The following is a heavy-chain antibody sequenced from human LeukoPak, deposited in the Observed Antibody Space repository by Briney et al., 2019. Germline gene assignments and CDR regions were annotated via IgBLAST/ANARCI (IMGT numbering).Heavy chain of an antibody. J-gene: IGHJ4*02. CDR2: FDPEDGET. V-gene: IGHV1-24*01. CDR3: ATDSNYYGSGSVSAFDY. D-gene: IGHD3-10*01. CDR1: GHTLTELS. Sequence: ASVKVSCKVSGHTLTELSMHWVRQAPGKGLEWMGGFDPEDGETIYAQKFQGRVTMTEDTSTDTAYMELSSLRSEDTAVYYCATDSNYYGSGSVSAFDYWGQGTLVTVSS.